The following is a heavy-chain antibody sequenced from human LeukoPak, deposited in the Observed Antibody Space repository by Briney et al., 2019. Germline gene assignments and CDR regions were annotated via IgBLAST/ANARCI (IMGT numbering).Heavy chain of an antibody. Sequence: GGSLRLSCAASGFTFDDYAMHWVRQAPGKGLEWVSGISWNSGSIGYADSVKGRFTISRDNAKNSLYLQMNSLRAEDTAVYYCARDYGYSIPFDYWGQGTLVTVSS. J-gene: IGHJ4*02. CDR1: GFTFDDYA. V-gene: IGHV3-9*01. CDR2: ISWNSGSI. D-gene: IGHD6-13*01. CDR3: ARDYGYSIPFDY.